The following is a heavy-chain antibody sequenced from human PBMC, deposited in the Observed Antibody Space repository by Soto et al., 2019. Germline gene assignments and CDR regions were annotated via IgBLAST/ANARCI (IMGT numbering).Heavy chain of an antibody. J-gene: IGHJ6*02. CDR3: ARAQRGYSGYDYYYYGMDV. D-gene: IGHD5-12*01. CDR1: AYTFTGYY. V-gene: IGHV1-2*04. CDR2: INPNSGGT. Sequence: AAVRVSCKASAYTFTGYYMHWVLQAPGQGLEWMGWINPNSGGTNYAQKFQGWVTMTRDTSISTAYMELSRLRSDDTAVYYCARAQRGYSGYDYYYYGMDVWGQGTTVTVSS.